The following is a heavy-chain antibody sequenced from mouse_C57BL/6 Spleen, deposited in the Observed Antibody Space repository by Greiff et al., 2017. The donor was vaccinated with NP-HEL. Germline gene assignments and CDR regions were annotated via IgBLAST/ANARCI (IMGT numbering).Heavy chain of an antibody. CDR1: GFTFSDYG. V-gene: IGHV5-17*01. CDR2: ISSGSSTI. D-gene: IGHD2-4*01. CDR3: ARHYDYEYYAMDY. Sequence: EVMLVESGGGLVKPGGSLKLSCAASGFTFSDYGMHWVRQAPEKGLEWVAYISSGSSTIYYADTVKGRFTISRDNAKNTLFLQMTSLRSEDTAMYYCARHYDYEYYAMDYWGQGTSVTVSS. J-gene: IGHJ4*01.